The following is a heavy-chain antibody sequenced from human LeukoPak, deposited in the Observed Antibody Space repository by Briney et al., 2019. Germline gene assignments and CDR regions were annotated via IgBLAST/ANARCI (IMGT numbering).Heavy chain of an antibody. J-gene: IGHJ4*02. Sequence: GGSLRLSCAASGFTFSSYSMNWVRQAPGKGLEWVSSISSSSSYIYYADSVKGRFTISRDNAKNSLYLQMNSLRAEDTAVYYCARVALLEWLSLDYWGQGTLVTVSS. CDR3: ARVALLEWLSLDY. D-gene: IGHD3-3*01. CDR2: ISSSSSYI. CDR1: GFTFSSYS. V-gene: IGHV3-21*01.